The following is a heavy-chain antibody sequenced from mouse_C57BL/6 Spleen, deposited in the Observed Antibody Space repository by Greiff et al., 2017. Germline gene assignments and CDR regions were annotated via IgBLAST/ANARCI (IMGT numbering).Heavy chain of an antibody. Sequence: QVQLQQPGAELVKPGASVKLSCKASGYTFTSYWMQWVKQRPGQGLEWIGEIDPSDSYTNYNQKFKGKATLTVDTSSSTAYMQLSSLTSEDSAVYYCARYGSSHFDYWGQGTTLTVSS. J-gene: IGHJ2*01. D-gene: IGHD1-1*01. CDR3: ARYGSSHFDY. CDR2: IDPSDSYT. V-gene: IGHV1-50*01. CDR1: GYTFTSYW.